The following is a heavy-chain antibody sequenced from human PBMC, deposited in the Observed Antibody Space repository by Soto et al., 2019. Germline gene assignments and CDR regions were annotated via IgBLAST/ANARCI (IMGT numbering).Heavy chain of an antibody. J-gene: IGHJ4*02. V-gene: IGHV4-59*12. Sequence: SETLSLTCTVSGGSISSYYWSWIRQPPGKGLEWIGDLYYSGSTNYNPSLKSRVTISVDTSKNQFSLHLTSVTAADTAVYYCASSGRSGYIFDYWGQGTLVTVSS. CDR1: GGSISSYY. CDR3: ASSGRSGYIFDY. CDR2: LYYSGST. D-gene: IGHD5-12*01.